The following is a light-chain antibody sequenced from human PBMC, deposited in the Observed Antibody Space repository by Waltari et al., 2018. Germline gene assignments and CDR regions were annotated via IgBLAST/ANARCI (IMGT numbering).Light chain of an antibody. CDR2: GHD. J-gene: IGLJ3*02. CDR3: LSRDSSSTRV. CDR1: SLRRYS. V-gene: IGLV3-19*01. Sequence: SSELTQDPAVSVALGQTVRITCQGDSLRRYSASWYQHRPGQAPFLVLCGHDNRPSGIPERFSDSTSGHTASLTITMAQAEDAGVYYCLSRDSSSTRVFGGGTTLTV.